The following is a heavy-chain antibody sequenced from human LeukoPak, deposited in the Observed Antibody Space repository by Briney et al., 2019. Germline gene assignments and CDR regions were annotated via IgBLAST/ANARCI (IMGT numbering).Heavy chain of an antibody. Sequence: SETLSLTCAVYGGSFSGYYWSWIRQPPGEGLEWIGEINHSGSTNYNPSLKSRVTISVDTSKNQFSLKLSSVTAADTAVYYCARGLRYFDWLLGYYMDVWGKGTTVTVSS. CDR3: ARGLRYFDWLLGYYMDV. CDR2: INHSGST. D-gene: IGHD3-9*01. V-gene: IGHV4-34*01. CDR1: GGSFSGYY. J-gene: IGHJ6*03.